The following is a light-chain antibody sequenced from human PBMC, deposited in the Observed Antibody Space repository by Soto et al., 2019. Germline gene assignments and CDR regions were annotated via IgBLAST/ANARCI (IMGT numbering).Light chain of an antibody. CDR1: QSISSY. CDR3: QQSYSIPLT. J-gene: IGKJ1*01. Sequence: DIQMTQSPPSLSASVGDRVTVTCRASQSISSYLNWYQQKPGKAPKLLIYAASSLQSGVPSRFRGSGSGTDFTLTISSLQPEDFATYYCQQSYSIPLTFGQGTKVEIK. CDR2: AAS. V-gene: IGKV1-39*01.